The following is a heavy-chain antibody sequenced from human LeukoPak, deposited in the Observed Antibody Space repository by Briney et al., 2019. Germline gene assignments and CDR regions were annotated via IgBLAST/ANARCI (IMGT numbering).Heavy chain of an antibody. CDR3: ARVHYDILNYYYYYYMDV. CDR2: ISAYNGNT. V-gene: IGHV1-18*01. Sequence: ASVKVSCKASGYTFTSYGISWVRQAPGQGLEWMGWISAYNGNTNYAQKLQGRVTMTTGTSTSTAYMELSSLRSEDTAVYYCARVHYDILNYYYYYYMDVWGKGTTVTISS. CDR1: GYTFTSYG. J-gene: IGHJ6*03. D-gene: IGHD3-9*01.